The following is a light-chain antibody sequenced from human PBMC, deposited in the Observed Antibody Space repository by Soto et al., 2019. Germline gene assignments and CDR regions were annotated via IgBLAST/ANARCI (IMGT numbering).Light chain of an antibody. CDR3: QQYENLPT. J-gene: IGKJ5*01. CDR2: DAS. CDR1: QNINNY. V-gene: IGKV1-33*01. Sequence: DVQMTQSPSVLSASVGDRLTITCQASQNINNYLNWYQQKPGRAPXXLIYDASNLEAGVPSRFRGSGSGTDFTFTISRLKPEDIATYYCQQYENLPTFGQGTRLEIK.